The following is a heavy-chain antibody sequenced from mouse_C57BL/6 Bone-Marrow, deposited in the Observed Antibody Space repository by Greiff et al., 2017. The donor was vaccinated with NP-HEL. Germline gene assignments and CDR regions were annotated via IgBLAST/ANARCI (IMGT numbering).Heavy chain of an antibody. J-gene: IGHJ4*01. CDR1: GFNIKDDY. V-gene: IGHV14-4*01. Sequence: VQLQQSGAELVRPGASVKLSCTASGFNIKDDYMHWVKQRPEQGLEWIGWIDPENGDTESASKFQGKATITADPSSNTAYLQLSSLTSEDTAVYYCTTWGVDAMDYWGQGTSVTVSS. CDR3: TTWGVDAMDY. CDR2: IDPENGDT.